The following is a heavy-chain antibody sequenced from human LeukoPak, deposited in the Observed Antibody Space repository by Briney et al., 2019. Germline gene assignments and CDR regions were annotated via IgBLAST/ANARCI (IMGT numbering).Heavy chain of an antibody. Sequence: ASVKVSCKASGYSFTGYYLLWVRQAPGQGLESMGWINPDTGGTNDAQKFQGRVTMTRDTSINTAYMELNRLRSDDTAVYYCATVARFGELPHWGQGTLVTVSS. V-gene: IGHV1-2*02. D-gene: IGHD3-10*01. CDR2: INPDTGGT. CDR3: ATVARFGELPH. CDR1: GYSFTGYY. J-gene: IGHJ4*02.